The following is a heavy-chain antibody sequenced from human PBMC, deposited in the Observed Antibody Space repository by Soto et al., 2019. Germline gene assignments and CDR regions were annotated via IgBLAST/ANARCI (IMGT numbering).Heavy chain of an antibody. CDR1: GYTFTSYG. J-gene: IGHJ6*04. CDR2: ISAYNGNT. V-gene: IGHV1-18*04. Sequence: ASVKVSCKASGYTFTSYGISWVRQAPGQGLEWMGWISAYNGNTNYAQKHQGRVTMTTDTSTSTAYMELRSLRSDDTAVYYCARGVPAAILYYYYYGMDVWGKGTTVTVSS. CDR3: ARGVPAAILYYYYYGMDV. D-gene: IGHD2-2*02.